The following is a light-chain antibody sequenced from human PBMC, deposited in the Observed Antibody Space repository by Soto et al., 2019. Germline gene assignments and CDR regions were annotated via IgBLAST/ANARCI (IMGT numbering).Light chain of an antibody. CDR3: QQYIKWPIT. Sequence: EIVITQSPGTLSLSPGERATLSCRASQSVSSNLAWYQQKPGQAPRLLISDASTRATGIPARFSGSGSGTEFTLTVSSLQSEDFPVYYCQQYIKWPITFGQGTRLEIK. CDR1: QSVSSN. V-gene: IGKV3-15*01. J-gene: IGKJ5*01. CDR2: DAS.